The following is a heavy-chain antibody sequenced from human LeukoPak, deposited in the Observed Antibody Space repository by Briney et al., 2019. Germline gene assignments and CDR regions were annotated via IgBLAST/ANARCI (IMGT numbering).Heavy chain of an antibody. CDR2: IYTSGST. CDR3: ARVGGGAVAAIHYYYYYMDV. CDR1: GGSISSYY. D-gene: IGHD6-19*01. Sequence: PSETLSLTCTVSGGSISSYYWSWIRQPAGKGLEWIGRIYTSGSTNYNPSLKSRVTMSVDTSKNQFSLKLSSVTAADTAVYYCARVGGGAVAAIHYYYYYMDVWGKGTTVTVSS. J-gene: IGHJ6*03. V-gene: IGHV4-4*07.